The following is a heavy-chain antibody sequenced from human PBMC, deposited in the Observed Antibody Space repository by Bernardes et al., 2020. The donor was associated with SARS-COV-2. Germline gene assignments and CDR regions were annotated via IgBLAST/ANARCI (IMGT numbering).Heavy chain of an antibody. V-gene: IGHV3-66*04. CDR1: GFTVSSSY. J-gene: IGHJ4*02. Sequence: GESLRLSCAASGFTVSSSYMSWVRQAPGKGLEWVSVIYRGGQTYYADSVKGRFTISRDNSKNSLYLQMNSLRAADTAVYYCARRYSTNWAHDCWGQGTLVTVSS. D-gene: IGHD6-13*01. CDR2: IYRGGQT. CDR3: ARRYSTNWAHDC.